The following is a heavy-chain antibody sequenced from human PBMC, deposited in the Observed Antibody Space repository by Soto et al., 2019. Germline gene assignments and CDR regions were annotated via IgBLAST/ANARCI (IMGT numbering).Heavy chain of an antibody. CDR3: ASSDYYYGIDV. D-gene: IGHD1-26*01. CDR1: GGSISSYY. J-gene: IGHJ6*02. V-gene: IGHV4-59*01. CDR2: IYYSGST. Sequence: SETLSLTCTVSGGSISSYYWSWIRQPPGKGLEWIGYIYYSGSTNYNPSLKSRVTISVDTSKNQFSLKLSSVTAADTAVYYCASSDYYYGIDVWGQGTTVTVSS.